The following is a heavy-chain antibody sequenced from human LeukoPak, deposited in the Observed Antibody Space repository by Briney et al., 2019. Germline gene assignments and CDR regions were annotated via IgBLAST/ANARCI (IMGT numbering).Heavy chain of an antibody. V-gene: IGHV3-30*03. CDR3: TREISHFCFDY. CDR2: ISVDGGNK. D-gene: IGHD2/OR15-2a*01. CDR1: GFTFSKYG. Sequence: GGSLRLSCAASGFTFSKYGMHWVRQAPGKGLEWVAVISVDGGNKYYADSARGRFTVSRDNSKNTLYLQMNSLRPEDTAVYYCTREISHFCFDYWGQGTLVTVSS. J-gene: IGHJ4*02.